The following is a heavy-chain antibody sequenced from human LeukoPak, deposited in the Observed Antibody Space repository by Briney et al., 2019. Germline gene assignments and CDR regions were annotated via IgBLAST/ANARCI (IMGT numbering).Heavy chain of an antibody. D-gene: IGHD2-2*02. V-gene: IGHV1-2*02. CDR2: MHPNSGGT. Sequence: SVKVSCKASGYTFTDYYMHWLRQAPGQGVEWMGWMHPNSGGTNYAQKFQGRVTMTRDTSISTAYMDLSSLRSDDTAVYYCARGGKYCSTTRCYIQFDYWGQGTLVTVSS. J-gene: IGHJ4*02. CDR1: GYTFTDYY. CDR3: ARGGKYCSTTRCYIQFDY.